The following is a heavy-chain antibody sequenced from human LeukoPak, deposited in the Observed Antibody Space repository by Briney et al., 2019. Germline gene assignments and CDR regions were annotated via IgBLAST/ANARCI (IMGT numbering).Heavy chain of an antibody. D-gene: IGHD3-22*01. CDR2: IFHTGST. V-gene: IGHV4-4*02. CDR1: GGSISTTKW. CDR3: AGEENDSSGYYYWYFDL. J-gene: IGHJ2*01. Sequence: SETLSLTCAVSGGSISTTKWWSWVRQPPGKGLEWIGEIFHTGSTSYNPSLKSRITMSLDKSKNQFSLKLSSVTAADTAVYYCAGEENDSSGYYYWYFDLWGPGTLVTVSS.